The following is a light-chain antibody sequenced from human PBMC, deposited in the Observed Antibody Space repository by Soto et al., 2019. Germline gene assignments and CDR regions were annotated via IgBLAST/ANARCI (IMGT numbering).Light chain of an antibody. CDR3: QRYNDWPPT. Sequence: IVMTQSPATLSVSPGERVTLSCRASQGIGITLAWYQQKPGQTPRLLIYGASTRATGIPARFSGSGSGTEFTLTINSLQSEDSAVYYCQRYNDWPPTFGGGTKVEIK. CDR1: QGIGIT. J-gene: IGKJ4*01. V-gene: IGKV3-15*01. CDR2: GAS.